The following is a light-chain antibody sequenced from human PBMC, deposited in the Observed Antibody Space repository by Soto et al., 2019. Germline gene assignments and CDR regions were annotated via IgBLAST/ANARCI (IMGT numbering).Light chain of an antibody. J-gene: IGKJ5*01. V-gene: IGKV3D-20*01. CDR1: QSVSSSY. CDR3: QQYCSSPP. CDR2: DAT. Sequence: EIVLTQSPATLSLSPGERVTLSCGASQSVSSSYLGWYQQKPGLAPRLLISDATGRATGIPDRFSGSGSGTDFTLTTSRLEPEDFAVYYCQQYCSSPPFGQGTRLEIK.